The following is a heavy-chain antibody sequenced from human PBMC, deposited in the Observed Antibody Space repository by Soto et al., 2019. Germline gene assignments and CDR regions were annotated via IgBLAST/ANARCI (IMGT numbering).Heavy chain of an antibody. CDR3: ARDVDCSSTSCETKTYYYYYMDV. D-gene: IGHD2-2*01. Sequence: ASVKVSCKASGYTFTSYGISWVRQAPGQGLEWMGWISAYNGNTNYAQKLQGRVTMTTDTSTSTAYMELRSLRSDDTAVYYCARDVDCSSTSCETKTYYYYYMDVWGKGTTVTVSS. CDR1: GYTFTSYG. V-gene: IGHV1-18*01. J-gene: IGHJ6*03. CDR2: ISAYNGNT.